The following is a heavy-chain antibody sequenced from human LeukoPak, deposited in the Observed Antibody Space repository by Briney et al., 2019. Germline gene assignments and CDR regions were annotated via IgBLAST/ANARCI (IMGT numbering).Heavy chain of an antibody. CDR1: GFTFTTYS. V-gene: IGHV3-21*01. CDR3: ARDGAITFGGVIGTDAFDI. Sequence: GGSLRLSCAASGFTFTTYSMNWVRQAPGKGLEWVSSISSSSRYIYYADSVKGRFTISRDNAKNSLYLQMNSLRAEDTAVYYCARDGAITFGGVIGTDAFDIWGQGTMVTVSS. D-gene: IGHD3-16*02. J-gene: IGHJ3*02. CDR2: ISSSSRYI.